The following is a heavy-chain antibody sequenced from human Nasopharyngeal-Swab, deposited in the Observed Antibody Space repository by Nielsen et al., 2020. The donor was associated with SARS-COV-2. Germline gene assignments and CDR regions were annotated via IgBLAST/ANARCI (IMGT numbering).Heavy chain of an antibody. Sequence: GSLSLYCAVSGYSISSGYYWGWIRQPPGKGLEWIGSIYHSGSTYYNPSLKSRVTISVDTSKNQFSLKLSSVTAADTAVYYCARRYGDFWSGHYFDYWGQGTLVTVSS. D-gene: IGHD3-3*01. CDR3: ARRYGDFWSGHYFDY. CDR2: IYHSGST. CDR1: GYSISSGYY. V-gene: IGHV4-38-2*01. J-gene: IGHJ4*02.